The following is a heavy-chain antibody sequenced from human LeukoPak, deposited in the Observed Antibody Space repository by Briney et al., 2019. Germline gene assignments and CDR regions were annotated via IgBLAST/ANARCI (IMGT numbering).Heavy chain of an antibody. D-gene: IGHD1-26*01. CDR3: AKAVGSTLFDY. V-gene: IGHV3-23*01. CDR1: GFTFSSYA. J-gene: IGHJ4*02. Sequence: PGGSLILSCAASGFTFSSYAMSWVRQAPGKGLEWVSGISGSGGSAYYADSVKGRFTISRDNSKNTLYLQVNSLRAEDAAVYYCAKAVGSTLFDYWGQGTLVTVSS. CDR2: ISGSGGSA.